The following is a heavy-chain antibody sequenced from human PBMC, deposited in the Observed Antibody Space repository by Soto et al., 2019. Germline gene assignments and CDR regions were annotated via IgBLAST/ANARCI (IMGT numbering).Heavy chain of an antibody. CDR3: AKDCCSRPRGMDV. D-gene: IGHD6-13*01. J-gene: IGHJ6*02. V-gene: IGHV3-23*01. CDR1: GFTFSSNA. CDR2: ISGSGGST. Sequence: EVQLLESGGGLVQPGGSLRLSCAASGFTFSSNAMSWVRQAPGKGLEWVSAISGSGGSTYYADSVKGRFTISRDKSKNTLYLQMISLRAEDTAVYYCAKDCCSRPRGMDVWGQGTTVTVSS.